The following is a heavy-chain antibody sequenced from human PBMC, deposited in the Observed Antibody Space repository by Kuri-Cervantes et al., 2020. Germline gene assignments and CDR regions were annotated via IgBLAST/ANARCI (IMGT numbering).Heavy chain of an antibody. J-gene: IGHJ6*02. D-gene: IGHD2-15*01. CDR1: GFTFSSY. V-gene: IGHV4-39*07. CDR3: ARGGYCSGGSCCSAAGTPYYYYYYGMDV. Sequence: SQTLSLTCAASGFTFSSYWGWIRQPPGKGLEWIGSIYYRGSPYYNPSLKSRVTISVDTSKNQFSLKLSSVTAADTAVYYCARGGYCSGGSCCSAAGTPYYYYYYGMDVWGQGTTVTVSS. CDR2: IYYRGSP.